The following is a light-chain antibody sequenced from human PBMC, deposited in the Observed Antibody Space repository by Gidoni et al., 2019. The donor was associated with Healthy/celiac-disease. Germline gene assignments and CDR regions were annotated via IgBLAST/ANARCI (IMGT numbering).Light chain of an antibody. V-gene: IGLV2-23*02. CDR3: CSYAGSSTSV. CDR2: EVS. Sequence: QPASVSGSPGQSITISCTGTSSDVGSYNLVSWYQQHPGKAPKLMIYEVSKRPSGVSNRFSGSKSGNTASLTISGLQAEDEADYYCCSYAGSSTSVFGGGTKLXVL. CDR1: SSDVGSYNL. J-gene: IGLJ3*02.